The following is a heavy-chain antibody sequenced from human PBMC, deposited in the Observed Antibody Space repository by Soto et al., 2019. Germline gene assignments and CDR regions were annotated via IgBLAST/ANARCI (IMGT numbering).Heavy chain of an antibody. CDR1: GDSISSGNKY. D-gene: IGHD3-16*01. J-gene: IGHJ6*02. CDR2: IFSSGTT. CDR3: ARVPSPFDSYYAMDV. Sequence: PSETLSLTCTVSGDSISSGNKYWSWIRQPPGKGLEWIGYIFSSGTTYYNPSLKSRLTMSLDASQNQFSLKLNSLTDADTAVYFCARVPSPFDSYYAMDVWGQGTTVTVYS. V-gene: IGHV4-30-4*01.